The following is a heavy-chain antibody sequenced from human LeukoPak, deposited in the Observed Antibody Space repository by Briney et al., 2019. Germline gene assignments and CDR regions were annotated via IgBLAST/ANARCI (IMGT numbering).Heavy chain of an antibody. CDR3: AKDLGYCSGSSCYPRDY. D-gene: IGHD2-15*01. V-gene: IGHV3-23*01. CDR2: ISGSGGST. J-gene: IGHJ4*02. CDR1: GLTFSRYG. Sequence: GGSLRLSCAASGLTFSRYGMHWVRQAPGKGLEWVSAISGSGGSTYYADSVKGRFTISRDNSKNTLYLQMNSLRAEDTAVYYCAKDLGYCSGSSCYPRDYWGQGTLVTVSS.